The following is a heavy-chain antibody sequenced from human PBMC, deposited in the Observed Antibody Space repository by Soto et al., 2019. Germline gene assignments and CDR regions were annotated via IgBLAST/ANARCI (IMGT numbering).Heavy chain of an antibody. V-gene: IGHV3-53*01. CDR2: IYIGGST. Sequence: EVQLVESGGGLIQPGGSLRLSCAASGFTFSSNDRNWVRQAPGTGLEWGSLIYIGGSTYYADSVKGRFTISRDNSKNTFYLQISSLRAEDTAVYNCGTRPSFPGAPWGQGTMVTVSS. CDR3: GTRPSFPGAP. D-gene: IGHD2-21*01. J-gene: IGHJ3*01. CDR1: GFTFSSND.